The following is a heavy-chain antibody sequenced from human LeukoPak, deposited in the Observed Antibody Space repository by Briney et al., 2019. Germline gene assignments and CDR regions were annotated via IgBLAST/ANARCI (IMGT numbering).Heavy chain of an antibody. Sequence: SVKVSCKASGGTFSSYAISWVRQAPGQGLEWMGGIIPIFGTANYAQKFQGRVTITADESTSTAYMELSSLRSEDTAVYYCARYGYSSSWGVYYYMDVWGKGTTVTVSS. CDR2: IIPIFGTA. J-gene: IGHJ6*03. D-gene: IGHD6-13*01. CDR1: GGTFSSYA. V-gene: IGHV1-69*13. CDR3: ARYGYSSSWGVYYYMDV.